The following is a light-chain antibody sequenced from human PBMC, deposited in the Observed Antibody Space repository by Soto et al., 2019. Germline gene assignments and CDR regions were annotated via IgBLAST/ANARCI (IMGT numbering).Light chain of an antibody. Sequence: EIVLTQSPDTLSLSPGEGATLSCRASQSVSGYLGWYQQKPGQAPRLLIYDASNRAYGVPARFRGSGSGTNFTLTIASLEPDDFAVYYCQQRSNWPYLTFGGGTKVDIK. CDR1: QSVSGY. CDR3: QQRSNWPYLT. CDR2: DAS. J-gene: IGKJ4*01. V-gene: IGKV3-11*01.